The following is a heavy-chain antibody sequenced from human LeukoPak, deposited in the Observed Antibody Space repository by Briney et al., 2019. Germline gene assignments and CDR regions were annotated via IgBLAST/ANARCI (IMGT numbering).Heavy chain of an antibody. CDR1: GFTFSSYE. Sequence: PGGSLRLSCAASGFTFSSYEMNWVRQAPGKGREWVSYISSSGSTIYYADSVKGRFTISRDNAKNSLYLQMNSLRAEDTAVYYCARDKIPTVTPFDYWGQGTLVTVSS. CDR3: ARDKIPTVTPFDY. D-gene: IGHD4-17*01. CDR2: ISSSGSTI. V-gene: IGHV3-48*03. J-gene: IGHJ4*02.